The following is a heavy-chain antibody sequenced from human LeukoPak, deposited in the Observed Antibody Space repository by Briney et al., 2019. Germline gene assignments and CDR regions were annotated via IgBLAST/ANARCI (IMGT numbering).Heavy chain of an antibody. CDR2: IKQDGSEK. Sequence: GGSLRLSCAASGFSFSTYWMTWVRQTSGKELEWVANIKQDGSEKYYVDSVKGRFTISRDNAKNSLYLQMNSLRADDTAVYYCVSDRSGYYDYWGQGTLVTVSS. J-gene: IGHJ4*02. V-gene: IGHV3-7*01. CDR3: VSDRSGYYDY. CDR1: GFSFSTYW.